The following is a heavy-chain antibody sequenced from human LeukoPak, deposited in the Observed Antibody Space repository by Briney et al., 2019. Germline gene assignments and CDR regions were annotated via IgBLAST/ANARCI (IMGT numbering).Heavy chain of an antibody. V-gene: IGHV3-33*01. CDR3: ARWAISAADIDY. Sequence: PGRSLRLSCAASGFTFSSYGMHWVRQSPGKGLEWVAVIRFDGSHVYYGDSVKGRFTISRDNSKKTLFLQMDSLRAEDTAVYYCARWAISAADIDYWGQGTLVTVSA. J-gene: IGHJ4*02. D-gene: IGHD6-13*01. CDR2: IRFDGSHV. CDR1: GFTFSSYG.